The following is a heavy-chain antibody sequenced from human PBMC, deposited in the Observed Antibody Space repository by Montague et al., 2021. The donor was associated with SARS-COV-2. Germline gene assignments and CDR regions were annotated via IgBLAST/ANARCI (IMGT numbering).Heavy chain of an antibody. CDR2: IYYTGTT. J-gene: IGHJ4*02. D-gene: IGHD2-15*01. V-gene: IGHV4-39*01. CDR1: GDSVKTNLYY. CDR3: ANADRCSSGSCYSPFDS. Sequence: SETLSLTCTVSGDSVKTNLYYWGWIRQPPGKGLGWIGNIYYTGTTYYNPSLKSRVTMSVDTSKNQFSLKLTSVTAADTAVYYCANADRCSSGSCYSPFDSWGQGSLVTVSS.